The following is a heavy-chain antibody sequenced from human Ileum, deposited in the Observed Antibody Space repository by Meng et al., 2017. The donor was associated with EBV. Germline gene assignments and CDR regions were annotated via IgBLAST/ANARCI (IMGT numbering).Heavy chain of an antibody. J-gene: IGHJ4*02. CDR3: ASSDYYRSDY. CDR2: TSHSGST. V-gene: IGHV4-4*02. D-gene: IGHD3-22*01. Sequence: QVQLQESGPGLVKPSETLSLTCAVSGGSISRSDWWSWVRQPPGKGLEWIGETSHSGSTNYSPSLKSRVTISLDKSKNQLSLKLNSVTAADTAVYYCASSDYYRSDYWGQGTLVIVSS. CDR1: GGSISRSDW.